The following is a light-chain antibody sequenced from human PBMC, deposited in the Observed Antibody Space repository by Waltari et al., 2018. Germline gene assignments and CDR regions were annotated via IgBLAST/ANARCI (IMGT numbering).Light chain of an antibody. V-gene: IGLV2-23*02. CDR3: SSYAGSNTYMI. CDR2: EVN. CDR1: SSDVGNYNL. Sequence: QSALTQPASVSGSPGQSITISCTGTSSDVGNYNLVSWYQKHPGKAPKLMIYEVNKRPSGVFNDFAGSKSGNTASLTISGLQAEDEADYYCSSYAGSNTYMIFGGGTKLTVL. J-gene: IGLJ2*01.